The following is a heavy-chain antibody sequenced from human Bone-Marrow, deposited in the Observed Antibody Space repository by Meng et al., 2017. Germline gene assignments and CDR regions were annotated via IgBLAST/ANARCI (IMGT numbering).Heavy chain of an antibody. V-gene: IGHV4-30-4*01. CDR2: IYYSGST. J-gene: IGHJ5*02. CDR1: GGSLSSGDYY. D-gene: IGHD4-17*01. Sequence: QVQLQESGPGLVKPSQTLSLTCTVSGGSLSSGDYYWSWIRQPPGKGLDWIGYIYYSGSTYYNPSLKSRVTISVDTSRNQFSLKLGSMTAADTAVYYCARHNYGDYGWFDPWGQGTLVTVSS. CDR3: ARHNYGDYGWFDP.